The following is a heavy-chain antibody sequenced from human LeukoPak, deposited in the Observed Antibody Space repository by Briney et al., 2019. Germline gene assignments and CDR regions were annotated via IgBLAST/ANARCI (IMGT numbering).Heavy chain of an antibody. D-gene: IGHD3-10*01. CDR1: GFTFGDYA. CDR3: ARGPGLWFGELLSLLADY. CDR2: ISYDGSNK. J-gene: IGHJ4*02. V-gene: IGHV3-30-3*01. Sequence: PGGSLRLSCTASGFTFGDYAMSWFRQAPGKGLEWVAVISYDGSNKYYADSVKGRFTISRDNSKNTLYLQMNSLRAEDTAVYYCARGPGLWFGELLSLLADYWGQGTLVTVPS.